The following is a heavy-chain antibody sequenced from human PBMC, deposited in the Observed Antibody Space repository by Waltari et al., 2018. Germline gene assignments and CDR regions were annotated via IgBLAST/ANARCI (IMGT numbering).Heavy chain of an antibody. J-gene: IGHJ4*02. Sequence: QVQLVESGGGVVQLGKSLSLSLAASGFAFPDHAMPWVRQAPGKGLEWVAVMSSDGGSKFYADSVKGRFIISRGKSKNTLYLQMNNLRVDDTAVYYCARVNQPYSSGWNPFDSWGQGTLVTVSS. CDR1: GFAFPDHA. CDR2: MSSDGGSK. D-gene: IGHD6-19*01. V-gene: IGHV3-30-3*01. CDR3: ARVNQPYSSGWNPFDS.